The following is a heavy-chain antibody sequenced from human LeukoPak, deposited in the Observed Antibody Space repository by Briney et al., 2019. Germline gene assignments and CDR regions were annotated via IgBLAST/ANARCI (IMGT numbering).Heavy chain of an antibody. V-gene: IGHV3-11*04. CDR3: ARVMGSYATDY. D-gene: IGHD3-16*01. J-gene: IGHJ4*02. CDR2: ISSSDNTI. CDR1: GFTFSDYY. Sequence: GGSLRLSCAASGFTFSDYYMSWIRQAPGKGLEWVSYISSSDNTIFYADSVKGRFTMSRDNAKNSLYLQMNSLRAEDTAVYYCARVMGSYATDYWGQGTLVTASS.